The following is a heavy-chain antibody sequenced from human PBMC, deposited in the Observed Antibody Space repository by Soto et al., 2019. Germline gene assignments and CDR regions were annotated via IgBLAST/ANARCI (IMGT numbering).Heavy chain of an antibody. CDR3: ARGMTPPGAPAWYYFDS. J-gene: IGHJ4*02. D-gene: IGHD2-8*02. V-gene: IGHV4-4*07. CDR2: FSLSGTT. Sequence: PSETLSLTCAVSGYSITNGFFWSWIRQPAGKGLEWIGRFSLSGTTNYNPSLRSRVTMSADVSKNQFSLRLTSVTAADTALYYCARGMTPPGAPAWYYFDSWGQGTLVTVSS. CDR1: GYSITNGFF.